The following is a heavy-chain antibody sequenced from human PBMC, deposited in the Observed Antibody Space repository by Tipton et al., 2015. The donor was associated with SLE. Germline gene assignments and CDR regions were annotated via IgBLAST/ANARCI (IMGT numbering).Heavy chain of an antibody. CDR3: ARAVAGYGDSGWFDP. D-gene: IGHD4-17*01. CDR1: GGSISSTSYY. Sequence: LRLSCTVSGGSISSTSYYWGWIRQPPGKGLEWIGTIYYSGSTNYNPSLKSRVTISVDTSKNQFSLKLSSVTAADTAVYYCARAVAGYGDSGWFDPWGQGTLVTVSS. CDR2: IYYSGST. J-gene: IGHJ5*02. V-gene: IGHV4-39*07.